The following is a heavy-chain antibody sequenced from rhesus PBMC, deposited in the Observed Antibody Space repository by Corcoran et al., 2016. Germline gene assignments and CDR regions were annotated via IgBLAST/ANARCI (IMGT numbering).Heavy chain of an antibody. Sequence: QVQLQESGPGVVKPSETLSLTCAVSGYSISGYYWSWIRQAPGKGLEWIGYIHYRGSTSYNPSPKSRVTMSRDTSKNQFSLKLSSVTAADTAVYYCARDWGGYSYSYLDYWGQGVLVTVSS. CDR1: GYSISGYY. CDR3: ARDWGGYSYSYLDY. V-gene: IGHV4-122*02. D-gene: IGHD5-12*01. CDR2: IHYRGST. J-gene: IGHJ4*01.